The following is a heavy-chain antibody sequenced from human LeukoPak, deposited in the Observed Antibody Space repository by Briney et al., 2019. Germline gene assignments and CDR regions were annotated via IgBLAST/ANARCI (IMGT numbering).Heavy chain of an antibody. V-gene: IGHV4-4*09. J-gene: IGHJ4*02. CDR1: GGSISTYY. CDR3: ARHDAGIAARPFDN. Sequence: SETLSLTCTVSGGSISTYYWSWIRRPPGKGLEWIAYIHASGPTNYDPSLKSRITISVDTSKNQFSLKLSSVTAADTAVYYCARHDAGIAARPFDNWGQGTLVTVSS. CDR2: IHASGPT. D-gene: IGHD6-6*01.